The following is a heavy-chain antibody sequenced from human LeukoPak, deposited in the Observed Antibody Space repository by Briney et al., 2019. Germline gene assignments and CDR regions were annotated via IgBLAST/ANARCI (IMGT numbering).Heavy chain of an antibody. Sequence: ASVKVSCKASGYTFTSYAMHWVRQAPGQSLEWMGWINAGNGNTKYSQKFQGRVTITRDTFASTAYMELSSLRSEDTAVYYCARGGYCSGGSCYSGWFDPWGQGTLVTVSS. V-gene: IGHV1-3*01. CDR1: GYTFTSYA. D-gene: IGHD2-15*01. CDR3: ARGGYCSGGSCYSGWFDP. J-gene: IGHJ5*02. CDR2: INAGNGNT.